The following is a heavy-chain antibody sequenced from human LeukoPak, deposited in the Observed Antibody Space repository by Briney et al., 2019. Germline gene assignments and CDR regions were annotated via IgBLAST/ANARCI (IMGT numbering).Heavy chain of an antibody. CDR2: ISGSGDNT. CDR3: ARDLSY. D-gene: IGHD3-10*01. CDR1: GFTFNNYA. Sequence: GGSLSLSCAASGFTFNNYAMYWVRQAPGKGLEWVSGISGSGDNTYYADSVKDRFTISRDNFKSTLYLQMNSLRAEDSALYYCARDLSYWGQGTLVTVSS. V-gene: IGHV3-23*01. J-gene: IGHJ4*02.